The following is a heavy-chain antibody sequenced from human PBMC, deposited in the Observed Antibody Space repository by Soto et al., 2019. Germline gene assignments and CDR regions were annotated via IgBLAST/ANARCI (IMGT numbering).Heavy chain of an antibody. V-gene: IGHV4-30-2*01. CDR1: GGSISSGGYS. CDR3: ARVDYDFWSGYSGGGFDP. D-gene: IGHD3-3*01. CDR2: IYHSGST. J-gene: IGHJ5*02. Sequence: SETLSLTCAVSGGSISSGGYSWSWIRQPPGKGLEWIGYIYHSGSTYYNPSLKSRVTISVDRSKNQFSLKLSSVTAADTAVYYCARVDYDFWSGYSGGGFDPWGQGTLVSGSS.